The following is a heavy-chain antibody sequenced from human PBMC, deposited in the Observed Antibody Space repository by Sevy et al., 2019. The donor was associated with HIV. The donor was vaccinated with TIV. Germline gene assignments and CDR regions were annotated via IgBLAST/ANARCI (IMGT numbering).Heavy chain of an antibody. Sequence: GGSLRLSCAASGFTFSNYPMYWVRQAPGKGLEWVATISYDGNNKYDADSVKGRFTISRDNSKNTLYLQMNTVRAEDTALYYCARDAAEGPYGDTFISNWFDARGQGTLVTVSS. J-gene: IGHJ5*02. CDR3: ARDAAEGPYGDTFISNWFDA. CDR2: ISYDGNNK. D-gene: IGHD2-21*01. CDR1: GFTFSNYP. V-gene: IGHV3-30*04.